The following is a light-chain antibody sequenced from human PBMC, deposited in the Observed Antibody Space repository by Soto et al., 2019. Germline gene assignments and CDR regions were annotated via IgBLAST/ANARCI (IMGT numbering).Light chain of an antibody. J-gene: IGKJ2*01. V-gene: IGKV4-1*01. CDR3: QQYYSPPHT. CDR1: QSVLYSSNNNNY. CDR2: WAS. Sequence: DIVMTQSPDSLAVSLGERATINCKSSQSVLYSSNNNNYLAWYQQKPGQPPKLLIYWASTRESGVPDRFSGSGSGTDFTLTISSLQAEDVSVYYCQQYYSPPHTFGQWTKLEIK.